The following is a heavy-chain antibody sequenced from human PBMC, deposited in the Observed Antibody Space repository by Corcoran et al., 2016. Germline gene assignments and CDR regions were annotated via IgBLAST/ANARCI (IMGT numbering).Heavy chain of an antibody. Sequence: EVQLVQSGAEVKKPGESLKISCKGSGYSFTSYWIGWVRQMPGKGLEWMGIIYLGDSDTRYSPSFQGQVTITAAKSISTAYLQWSSLKASDTAMDYWARHLVAVAGNWFDPWGQGTLVTVSS. V-gene: IGHV5-51*01. D-gene: IGHD6-19*01. J-gene: IGHJ5*02. CDR1: GYSFTSYW. CDR3: ARHLVAVAGNWFDP. CDR2: IYLGDSDT.